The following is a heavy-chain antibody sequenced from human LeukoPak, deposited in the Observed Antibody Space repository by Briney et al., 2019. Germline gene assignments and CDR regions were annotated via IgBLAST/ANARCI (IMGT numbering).Heavy chain of an antibody. D-gene: IGHD3-10*01. CDR2: IYYSGST. Sequence: SETLSLTCTVSGGSISSGGYYWSWIRQHPGKGLEWIGYIYYSGSTYYNPSLKSRVTISVDTSKNQFSLKPSSVTAADTAVYYCARDRGYYGSGSYFVSDAFDIWGQGTMVTVSS. J-gene: IGHJ3*02. V-gene: IGHV4-31*03. CDR1: GGSISSGGYY. CDR3: ARDRGYYGSGSYFVSDAFDI.